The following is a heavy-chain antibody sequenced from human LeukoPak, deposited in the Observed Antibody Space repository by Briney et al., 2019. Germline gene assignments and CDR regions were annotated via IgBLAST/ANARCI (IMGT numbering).Heavy chain of an antibody. CDR3: ARDLSPGGSGQPQHY. CDR1: GYTFTDFY. D-gene: IGHD3-10*01. CDR2: INPSSGGT. V-gene: IGHV1-2*02. J-gene: IGHJ4*02. Sequence: GASVKVSCKASGYTFTDFYMHWVRQAPGQGLEWMGWINPSSGGTKYAQKFQGRVTMTRDMSISTVFLELSSLRSDDTAVYYCARDLSPGGSGQPQHYWGQGTLVTVSS.